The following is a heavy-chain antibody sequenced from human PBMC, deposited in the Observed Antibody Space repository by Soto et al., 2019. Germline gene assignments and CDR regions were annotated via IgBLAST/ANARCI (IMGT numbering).Heavy chain of an antibody. D-gene: IGHD5-12*01. CDR1: GGTISSWY. CDR2: IYYSGST. V-gene: IGHV4-59*08. CDR3: AAGYSRYGLAY. Sequence: SETLSLTCTVSGGTISSWYWSWIRQPPGKGLEWIGYIYYSGSTNCNPSLKSRVTISVDTSKNQFSLKLSSVTAADTAVYYCAAGYSRYGLAYWGQGTLVTVSS. J-gene: IGHJ4*02.